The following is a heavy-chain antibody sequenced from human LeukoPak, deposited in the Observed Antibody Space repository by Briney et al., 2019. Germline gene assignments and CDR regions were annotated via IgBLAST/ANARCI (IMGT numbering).Heavy chain of an antibody. CDR3: ARLRRSRLAEFDY. Sequence: SETLSLTCTVSGGSISSSSYYWGWIRQPPGKGLEWIGSIYYSGSTYYNPPLKSRVTISVDTSKNQFSLKLSSVTAADTAVYYCARLRRSRLAEFDYWGQGTLVTVSS. CDR1: GGSISSSSYY. CDR2: IYYSGST. D-gene: IGHD3-3*02. V-gene: IGHV4-39*07. J-gene: IGHJ4*02.